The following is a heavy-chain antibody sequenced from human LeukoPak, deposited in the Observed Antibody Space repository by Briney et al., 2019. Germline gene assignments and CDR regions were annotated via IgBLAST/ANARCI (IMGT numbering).Heavy chain of an antibody. D-gene: IGHD3-10*01. CDR3: ARYYYGSGKQPY. J-gene: IGHJ4*02. CDR2: IYYSGGT. CDR1: GGSISSSGYF. Sequence: SETLSLTCTVSGGSISSSGYFWGWIRQPPGKGLECIGSIYYSGGTSYNPSLRSRVTISVDTSKNQFSVKLSSVTAADTAIYYCARYYYGSGKQPYWGQGTLVTVSS. V-gene: IGHV4-39*01.